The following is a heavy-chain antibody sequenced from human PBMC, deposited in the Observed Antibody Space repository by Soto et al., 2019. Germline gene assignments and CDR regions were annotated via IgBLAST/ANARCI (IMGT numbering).Heavy chain of an antibody. CDR1: DFTFSYYW. Sequence: EVQLVESGGGLVQPGGSLRLSCVASDFTFSYYWMHWVLQVPGKGLGWVSRIHSDGSSTTYADSVKGRFTISRDNAKNTLYLQMASLRVEDTAVYYCARGDVGAFDLWGQGTMVTVSS. V-gene: IGHV3-74*03. D-gene: IGHD1-26*01. CDR3: ARGDVGAFDL. CDR2: IHSDGSST. J-gene: IGHJ3*01.